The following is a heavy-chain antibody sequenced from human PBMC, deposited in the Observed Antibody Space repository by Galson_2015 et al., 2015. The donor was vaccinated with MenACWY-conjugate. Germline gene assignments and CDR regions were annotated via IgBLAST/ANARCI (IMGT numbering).Heavy chain of an antibody. J-gene: IGHJ6*02. Sequence: SVKVSCKASGYTFTSYAMHWVRQAPGQRLEWMGWINAGNGNTKYSQEFQGRVTITRDTSASTAYMELSSLRSEDTAVYYCARTPLLDCSSTSCSRPRDYYYGMDFWGQGTTVTVSS. CDR1: GYTFTSYA. CDR2: INAGNGNT. CDR3: ARTPLLDCSSTSCSRPRDYYYGMDF. V-gene: IGHV1-3*01. D-gene: IGHD2-2*01.